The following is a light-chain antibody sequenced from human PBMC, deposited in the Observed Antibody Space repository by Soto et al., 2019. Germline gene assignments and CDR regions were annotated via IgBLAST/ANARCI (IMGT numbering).Light chain of an antibody. Sequence: DRVTITCRASQSISSWLAWYQQKPGKAPKLLIYKASSLESGVPSRFSGSGSGTEFTLTISSLQPDDFATYYCQQYNSYSPITFGQGTRLEI. CDR3: QQYNSYSPIT. CDR1: QSISSW. V-gene: IGKV1-5*03. J-gene: IGKJ5*01. CDR2: KAS.